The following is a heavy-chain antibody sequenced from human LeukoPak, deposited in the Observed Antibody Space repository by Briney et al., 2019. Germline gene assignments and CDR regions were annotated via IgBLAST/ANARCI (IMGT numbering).Heavy chain of an antibody. V-gene: IGHV3-7*03. CDR1: GFTFGDYS. D-gene: IGHD3-22*01. CDR3: AKVRMITMIAYDAFDI. J-gene: IGHJ3*02. Sequence: GGSLRLSCAASGFTFGDYSMSWVRQAPGEGLEWVANIEDDGSEKFYVDSVKGRFTISRDNAKDSLYLQMNSLRAEDTAVYYCAKVRMITMIAYDAFDIWGQGTMVTVSS. CDR2: IEDDGSEK.